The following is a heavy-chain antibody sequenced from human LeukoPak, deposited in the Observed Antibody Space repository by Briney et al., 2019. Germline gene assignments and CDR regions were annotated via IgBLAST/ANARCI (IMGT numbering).Heavy chain of an antibody. J-gene: IGHJ4*02. Sequence: SQTLSLTCTVSGGSIRSDGYYWSWIRQLPGKGLEWIGFIYYSGNTYYNPSLKSRITISVDTSKNQFSLKLSSVTAADTAVYYCVRYYDILTGPNWFDYWGQGTLVSVSS. D-gene: IGHD3-9*01. V-gene: IGHV4-31*03. CDR3: VRYYDILTGPNWFDY. CDR1: GGSIRSDGYY. CDR2: IYYSGNT.